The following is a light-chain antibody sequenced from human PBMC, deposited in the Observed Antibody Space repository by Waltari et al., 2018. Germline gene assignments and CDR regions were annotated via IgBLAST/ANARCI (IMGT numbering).Light chain of an antibody. CDR3: CSYAGSYTYV. Sequence: QSALTQPRPVSGSPGQSVTISCPGTSSGVGGYNYVSWYQQPPGKPPKLMIYDVTKRPAGVPDRFSGSKSGNTASLTISGLQAEDEADYYCCSYAGSYTYVFGTGTKVTVL. CDR1: SSGVGGYNY. V-gene: IGLV2-11*01. CDR2: DVT. J-gene: IGLJ1*01.